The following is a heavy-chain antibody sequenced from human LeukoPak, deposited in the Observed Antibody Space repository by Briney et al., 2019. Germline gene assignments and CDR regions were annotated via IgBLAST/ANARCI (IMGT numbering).Heavy chain of an antibody. Sequence: AASVKVSCKASGYTFTGYYMHWVRLAPGQGLEWMGWINPNSGGTNYAQKFQGRVTMTRDTSISTAYMELSRLRSDDTAVYYCARDLHDSSGYYDAFDYWGQGTLVTVSS. CDR3: ARDLHDSSGYYDAFDY. D-gene: IGHD3-22*01. CDR1: GYTFTGYY. V-gene: IGHV1-2*02. CDR2: INPNSGGT. J-gene: IGHJ4*02.